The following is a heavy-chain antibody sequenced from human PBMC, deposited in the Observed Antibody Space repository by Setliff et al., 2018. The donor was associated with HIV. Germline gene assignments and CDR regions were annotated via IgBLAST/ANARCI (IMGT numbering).Heavy chain of an antibody. Sequence: SETLSLTCAVYSGSFSGYRWTWIHQPPGKGLEWIGEINHRGSTTYNPSLRSRVTISVDTSKNQFSLKLNSVTAADTAVYYRARGDYYDSTGYEGLDSWGRGTLVTVSS. CDR3: ARGDYYDSTGYEGLDS. D-gene: IGHD3-22*01. CDR2: INHRGST. CDR1: SGSFSGYR. J-gene: IGHJ4*02. V-gene: IGHV4-34*01.